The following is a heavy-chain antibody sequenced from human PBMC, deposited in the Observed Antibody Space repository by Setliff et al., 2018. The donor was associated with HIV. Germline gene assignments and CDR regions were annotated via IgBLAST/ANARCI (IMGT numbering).Heavy chain of an antibody. CDR2: INPNSGGT. D-gene: IGHD6-13*01. J-gene: IGHJ4*02. CDR3: ARDRIAAAGTLMGY. CDR1: GYTFTGYY. V-gene: IGHV1-2*06. Sequence: ASVTVSCKASGYTFTGYYMHWVRQAPGQGLEWMGRINPNSGGTNYAQKFQGRVTMTRDTSISTAYMELSRLRSDDTAVYYCARDRIAAAGTLMGYWGQGTLVTVS.